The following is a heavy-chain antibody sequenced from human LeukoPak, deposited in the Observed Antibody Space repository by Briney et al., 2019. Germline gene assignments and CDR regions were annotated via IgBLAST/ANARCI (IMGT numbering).Heavy chain of an antibody. CDR1: GFTLSSYW. D-gene: IGHD1-1*01. CDR3: ARGASGIAFDI. CDR2: IKQDGSEK. V-gene: IGHV3-7*01. J-gene: IGHJ3*02. Sequence: GGSLRLSCAASGFTLSSYWMSWVRQAPGKGLEWVANIKQDGSEKYYVDSVKGRFTISRDNAKNSLYLQMNSLRAEDTAVYYCARGASGIAFDIWGQGTMVTVSS.